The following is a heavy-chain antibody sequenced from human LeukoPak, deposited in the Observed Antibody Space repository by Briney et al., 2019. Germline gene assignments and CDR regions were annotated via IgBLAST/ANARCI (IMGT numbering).Heavy chain of an antibody. J-gene: IGHJ4*02. CDR2: IYYSGST. V-gene: IGHV4-59*01. Sequence: SETLSLTCTVSGGSISSYYWSWIRQPPGKGLEWIGYIYYSGSTNYNPSLKSRVTISVDTSKNQFSLKLSSVTAADTAVYYCARGSGSYPPFDYWGQGTLVTVSS. CDR1: GGSISSYY. D-gene: IGHD1-26*01. CDR3: ARGSGSYPPFDY.